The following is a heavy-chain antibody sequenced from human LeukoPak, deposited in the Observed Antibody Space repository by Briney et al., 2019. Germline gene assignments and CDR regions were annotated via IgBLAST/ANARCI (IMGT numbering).Heavy chain of an antibody. CDR1: GGSFSGYY. J-gene: IGHJ4*02. CDR2: INHSGST. Sequence: PSETLSLTCAVYGGSFSGYYWSWIRQPPGKGLEWIGEINHSGSTNYNPSLKSRVTISVDTSKNQFSLKLSSVTAADTAVYYCVAAAAGFEYWGQGTLVTVSS. V-gene: IGHV4-34*01. CDR3: VAAAAGFEY. D-gene: IGHD6-13*01.